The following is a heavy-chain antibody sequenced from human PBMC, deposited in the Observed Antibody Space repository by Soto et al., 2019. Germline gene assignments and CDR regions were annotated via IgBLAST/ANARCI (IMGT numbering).Heavy chain of an antibody. CDR2: VNHSGST. J-gene: IGHJ4*02. D-gene: IGHD4-17*01. V-gene: IGHV4-34*01. CDR3: ARSGYGEDFDY. Sequence: SETLSLTCAVYGGSFSGYYWSWIRQPPGKGLEWIGEVNHSGSTNYNPSLKSRVTISVDTSKNQFSLKLSSVTAADTAVYYCARSGYGEDFDYWGQGTLVTVSS. CDR1: GGSFSGYY.